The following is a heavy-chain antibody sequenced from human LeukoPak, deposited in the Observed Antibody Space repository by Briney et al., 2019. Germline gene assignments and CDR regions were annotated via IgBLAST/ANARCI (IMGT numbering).Heavy chain of an antibody. V-gene: IGHV3-66*01. CDR2: TYSGDTT. CDR1: GFIVRSNH. Sequence: GGSLRLSCVAFGFIVRSNHINWVRQAPGKGLEWVSITYSGDTTYYADSVKGRFIISRDDSKNTLSLQMNDLRVEDTAVYYCARERPDSRNLDSWGRGALVTVSS. D-gene: IGHD1-14*01. J-gene: IGHJ4*02. CDR3: ARERPDSRNLDS.